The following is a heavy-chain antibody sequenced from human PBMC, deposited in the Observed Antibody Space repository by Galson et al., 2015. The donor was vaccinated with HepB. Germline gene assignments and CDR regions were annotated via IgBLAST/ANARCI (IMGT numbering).Heavy chain of an antibody. D-gene: IGHD6-13*01. CDR1: GFTFSSYW. CDR2: IKQDGSEK. Sequence: SLRLSCAASGFTFSSYWMSWVRQAPGKGLEWVANIKQDGSEKYYVDSVKGRFTISRDNAKNSLYLQMNSLRAEDTAVYYCAREAWYSSSWYYLNWFDPWGQGTLVTVSS. V-gene: IGHV3-7*03. J-gene: IGHJ5*02. CDR3: AREAWYSSSWYYLNWFDP.